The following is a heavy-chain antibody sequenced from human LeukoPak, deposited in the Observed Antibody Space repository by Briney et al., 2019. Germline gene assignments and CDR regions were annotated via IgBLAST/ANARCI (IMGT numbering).Heavy chain of an antibody. CDR3: ASQLGAWSGYQES. D-gene: IGHD3-3*01. V-gene: IGHV4-59*01. J-gene: IGHJ5*02. CDR2: IYYSGST. Sequence: SETLSLTCTVSGGSISSYYWSWIRQPPGKGLEWIGYIYYSGSTNYNPSLKSRVTISVDTSKNQFSLKLSSVTAADTAVYYCASQLGAWSGYQESWGQGTLVTVSS. CDR1: GGSISSYY.